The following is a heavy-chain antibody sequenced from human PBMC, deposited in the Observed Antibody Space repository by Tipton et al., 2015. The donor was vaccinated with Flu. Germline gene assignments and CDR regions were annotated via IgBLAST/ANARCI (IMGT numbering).Heavy chain of an antibody. V-gene: IGHV2-5*02. D-gene: IGHD2-21*01. J-gene: IGHJ4*02. CDR2: IYWDDDK. CDR1: GFSLTTYGVG. CDR3: ARRPSPGDHGAAFDF. Sequence: LVKPTQTLTLTCTFSGFSLTTYGVGVGWVRQPPGKALDWLAVIYWDDDKRYSPSLQSRLSITKDTSKSQVVLTLTNMDPVDTAPFYCARRPSPGDHGAAFDFWGQGTVVTVSS.